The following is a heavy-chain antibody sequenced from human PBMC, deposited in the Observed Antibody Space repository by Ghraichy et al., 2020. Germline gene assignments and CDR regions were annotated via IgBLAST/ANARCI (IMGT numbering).Heavy chain of an antibody. J-gene: IGHJ6*03. CDR1: GGSFSGYY. CDR3: ARGSSYYYYYYMDV. D-gene: IGHD2-2*01. V-gene: IGHV4-34*01. Sequence: ETLSLTCAVYGGSFSGYYWSWIRQPPGKGLEWIGEINHSGSTNYNPSLKSRVTISVDTSKNQFSLKLSSVTAADTAVYYCARGSSYYYYYYMDVWGKGTTVTVSS. CDR2: INHSGST.